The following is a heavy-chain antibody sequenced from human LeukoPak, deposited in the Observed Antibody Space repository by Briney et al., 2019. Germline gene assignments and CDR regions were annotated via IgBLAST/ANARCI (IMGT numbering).Heavy chain of an antibody. D-gene: IGHD2/OR15-2a*01. V-gene: IGHV3-23*01. J-gene: IGHJ4*02. CDR1: GFSFSSFA. CDR3: SKDSPLSQGRNPYYFDD. CDR2: INGRGDGP. Sequence: GGSLRLSCAASGFSFSSFAMTWVRQAPGKGLELVSSINGRGDGPFYADCVKGRFTISRDNSRNTVDLQLNLLRDGYMALYSCSKDSPLSQGRNPYYFDDWGRGTLVTVSS.